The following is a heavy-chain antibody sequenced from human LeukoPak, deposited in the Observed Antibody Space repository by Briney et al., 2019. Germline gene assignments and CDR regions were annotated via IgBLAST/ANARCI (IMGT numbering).Heavy chain of an antibody. CDR1: GGSFSGYY. Sequence: SETLSLTCAVYGGSFSGYYWSWIRQPPGRGLEWIGEINHSGSTNYNPSLKSRVTISVDTSKNQFSLKLSSVTATDTAVYYCARDSGVGPWGQGTLVTVSS. J-gene: IGHJ5*02. CDR3: ARDSGVGP. V-gene: IGHV4-34*01. D-gene: IGHD2-21*01. CDR2: INHSGST.